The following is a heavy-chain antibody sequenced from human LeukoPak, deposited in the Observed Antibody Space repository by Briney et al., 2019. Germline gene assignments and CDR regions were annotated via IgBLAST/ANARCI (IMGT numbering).Heavy chain of an antibody. CDR1: GYTFTSYD. CDR3: VRTPPNWGADY. J-gene: IGHJ4*02. CDR2: MSPNSGNT. Sequence: ASVKVSCKASGYTFTSYDIDWVRQATGQGLEWMGWMSPNSGNTGYAQKFQGRVTMTRNTAISTAYMELSSLRSEDTAVYYCVRTPPNWGADYWGQGTLVTVSA. V-gene: IGHV1-8*01. D-gene: IGHD7-27*01.